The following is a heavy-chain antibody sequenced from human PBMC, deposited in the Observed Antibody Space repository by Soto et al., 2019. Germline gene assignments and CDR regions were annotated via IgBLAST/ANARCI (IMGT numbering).Heavy chain of an antibody. V-gene: IGHV3-23*01. CDR1: GFTFSSHA. CDR3: AQTTPSIHWFEP. D-gene: IGHD1-1*01. Sequence: EGSLRLSCVGSGFTFSSHAMSWVRQAPGKGLEWVSAISAGGGNTYYRDSVKGRFTISRDNSKNTLYLQMNSLRAEDTAVYFCAQTTPSIHWFEPWGQGNLVTGSS. J-gene: IGHJ5*02. CDR2: ISAGGGNT.